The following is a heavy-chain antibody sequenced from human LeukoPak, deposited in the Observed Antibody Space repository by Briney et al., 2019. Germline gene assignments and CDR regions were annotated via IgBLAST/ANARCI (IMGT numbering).Heavy chain of an antibody. Sequence: GGSLRLSCAASGFTFSSYGMHWVRQAPGKGLEWVAVIWYDGSNKYYADSVKGRFTISRDNSKNTLYLQMNSLRAEDTAVYYCARLYSSSNLDIWGQGTMVTVSS. CDR2: IWYDGSNK. J-gene: IGHJ3*02. CDR3: ARLYSSSNLDI. D-gene: IGHD6-13*01. CDR1: GFTFSSYG. V-gene: IGHV3-33*01.